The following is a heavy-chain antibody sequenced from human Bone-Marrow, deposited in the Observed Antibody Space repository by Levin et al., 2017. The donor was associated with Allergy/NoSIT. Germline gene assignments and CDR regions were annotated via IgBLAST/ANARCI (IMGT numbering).Heavy chain of an antibody. CDR1: GYNFPDYW. Sequence: KGGESLKISCRGSGYNFPDYWIAWVRQVPGKGLEWMGIIYPGDPETKYSPSYSPSFQGQVTMSVDRSMNAAYLQWNSLQDSDTAIYYCARRTGSGWYFLDLWGHGTLVTVSS. CDR3: ARRTGSGWYFLDL. D-gene: IGHD6-19*01. J-gene: IGHJ4*03. CDR2: IYPGDPET. V-gene: IGHV5-51*01.